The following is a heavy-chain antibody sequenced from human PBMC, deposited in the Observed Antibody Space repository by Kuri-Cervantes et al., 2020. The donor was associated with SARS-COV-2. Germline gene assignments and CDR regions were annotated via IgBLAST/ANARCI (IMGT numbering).Heavy chain of an antibody. V-gene: IGHV4-38-2*01. CDR3: ARAGDNWGQGDDAFDI. CDR2: IYHSGST. Sequence: SQTLSLTCAVSRYSISSGYYWGWIRQPPGKGLEWIGSIYHSGSTYYNPSLKSRVTISVDTSKIQFSLKLSSVTAADTAVYYCARAGDNWGQGDDAFDIWGQGTMVTVSS. D-gene: IGHD7-27*01. J-gene: IGHJ3*02. CDR1: RYSISSGYY.